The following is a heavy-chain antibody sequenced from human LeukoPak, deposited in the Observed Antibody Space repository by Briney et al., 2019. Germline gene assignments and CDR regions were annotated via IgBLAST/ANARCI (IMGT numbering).Heavy chain of an antibody. D-gene: IGHD2-8*02. J-gene: IGHJ6*03. CDR2: ISYDGSNK. CDR1: GFTFSSYG. V-gene: IGHV3-30*18. Sequence: PGGSLRLSCAASGFTFSSYGMHWVRQAPGKGLEWVAVISYDGSNKYYADSVKGRFTISRDNSKNTLYLQMNSLRPEDTAVYYCAKDTGPYYYYMDVWGKGTTVTVSS. CDR3: AKDTGPYYYYMDV.